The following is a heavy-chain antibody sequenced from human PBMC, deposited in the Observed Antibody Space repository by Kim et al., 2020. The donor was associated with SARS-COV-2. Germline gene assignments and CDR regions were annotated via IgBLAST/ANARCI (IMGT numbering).Heavy chain of an antibody. Sequence: YTPALKRRVTISVHTSKTQFALKLSSVTAADKAVYYCARGGGFGELPLDYWGQGTLVTVSS. V-gene: IGHV4-34*01. CDR3: ARGGGFGELPLDY. D-gene: IGHD3-10*01. J-gene: IGHJ4*02.